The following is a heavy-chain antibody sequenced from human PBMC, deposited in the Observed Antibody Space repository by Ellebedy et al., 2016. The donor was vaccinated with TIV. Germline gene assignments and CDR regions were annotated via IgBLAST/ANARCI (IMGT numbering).Heavy chain of an antibody. CDR1: GFTFSSYG. D-gene: IGHD1-26*01. V-gene: IGHV3-30*03. CDR2: ISYDGSNK. J-gene: IGHJ4*02. CDR3: ASHQGSVY. Sequence: GGSLRLXCAASGFTFSSYGMHWVRQAPGKGLEWVAVISYDGSNKYYADSVKGRFTISRDNSKNTLYLQMNSLRAEDTAVYYCASHQGSVYWGQGTLVTVSS.